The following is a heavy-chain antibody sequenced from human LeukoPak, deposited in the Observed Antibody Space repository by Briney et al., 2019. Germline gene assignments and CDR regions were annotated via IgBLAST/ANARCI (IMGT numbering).Heavy chain of an antibody. CDR2: ISGSGGST. J-gene: IGHJ4*02. V-gene: IGHV3-23*01. CDR3: AKFDSYRYSSGSFDY. CDR1: GFTFSSYA. Sequence: SGGSLRLSCAASGFTFSSYAMSWVRQAPGKGLEWVSAISGSGGSTYYADSVKGRFTISRDNSKNTLYLQMNSLRAEDTAVYYCAKFDSYRYSSGSFDYWGQGTLVTVSS. D-gene: IGHD6-19*01.